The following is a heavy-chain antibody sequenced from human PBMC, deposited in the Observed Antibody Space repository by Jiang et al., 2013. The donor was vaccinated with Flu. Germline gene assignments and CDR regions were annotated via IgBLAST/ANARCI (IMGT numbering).Heavy chain of an antibody. Sequence: PGLVKPSETLSLTCTVSGGSISSYYWSWIRQPPGKGLEWIGYIYYSGSTNYNPSLKSRVTISVDTSKNQFSLKLSSVTAADTAVYYCARGGISYDFWSGYYTGRGMDVWGQGTTVTVSS. CDR3: ARGGISYDFWSGYYTGRGMDV. J-gene: IGHJ6*02. V-gene: IGHV4-59*01. CDR2: IYYSGST. CDR1: GGSISSYY. D-gene: IGHD3-3*01.